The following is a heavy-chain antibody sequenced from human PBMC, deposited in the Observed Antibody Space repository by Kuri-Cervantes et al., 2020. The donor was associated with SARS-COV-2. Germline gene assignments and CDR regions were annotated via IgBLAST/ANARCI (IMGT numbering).Heavy chain of an antibody. J-gene: IGHJ6*02. V-gene: IGHV1-2*04. CDR1: GYTFSDYSNYY. CDR3: ARGMVRGIIQYYYYAMDV. CDR2: INPSSGGT. D-gene: IGHD3-10*01. Sequence: ASVKVSCKASGYTFSDYSNYYMYWARQAPGQGLEWMGWINPSSGGTNYAQNFQGWVTMTRDTSISTAYMELSRLRSDDTAVCYCARGMVRGIIQYYYYAMDVWGQGTTVTVSS.